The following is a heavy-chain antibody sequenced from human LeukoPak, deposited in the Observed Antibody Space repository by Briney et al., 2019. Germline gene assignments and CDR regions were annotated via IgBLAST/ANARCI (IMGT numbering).Heavy chain of an antibody. V-gene: IGHV1-2*02. CDR3: ARVVVPSAMRADQ. CDR1: GYTFTEYY. CDR2: INPNRGGT. J-gene: IGHJ4*02. Sequence: ASVKVPCKASGYTFTEYYIHWVRQAPGQGFEWMGWINPNRGGTKYSQKFQGRVTMTRDTSTKIAYMELSRLRSDDTAVYYCARVVVPSAMRADQWGQGTLVTVSS. D-gene: IGHD2-2*01.